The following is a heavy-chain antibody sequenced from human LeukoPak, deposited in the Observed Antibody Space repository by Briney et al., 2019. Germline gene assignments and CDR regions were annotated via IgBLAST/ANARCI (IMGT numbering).Heavy chain of an antibody. Sequence: GGSLRLSCAASGFSISSYAIHWVRQAPGKGLESVAVISYDGSNKYYADSVKGRFTISRDNSKNILYLQMNSLRADDTAVYYCASTDRATGTTWGLDYWGQGTLVTVSS. CDR2: ISYDGSNK. CDR3: ASTDRATGTTWGLDY. D-gene: IGHD1-1*01. J-gene: IGHJ4*02. V-gene: IGHV3-30-3*01. CDR1: GFSISSYA.